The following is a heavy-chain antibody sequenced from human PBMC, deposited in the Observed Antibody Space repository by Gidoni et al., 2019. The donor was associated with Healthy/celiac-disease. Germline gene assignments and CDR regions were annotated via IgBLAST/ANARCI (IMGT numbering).Heavy chain of an antibody. CDR2: ISSSSSYT. D-gene: IGHD2-15*01. CDR3: ARLGYCSGGSCYFFEYYFDY. CDR1: GFTFSDYY. V-gene: IGHV3-11*05. J-gene: IGHJ4*02. Sequence: QVQLVESGGGLVKPGGSLRLSCAASGFTFSDYYMSWIRQAPGKGLELVSFISSSSSYTNYAESVKGRFTISRDNAKNSLYLQMNSLRAEDTAVYYCARLGYCSGGSCYFFEYYFDYWGQGTLGTVSS.